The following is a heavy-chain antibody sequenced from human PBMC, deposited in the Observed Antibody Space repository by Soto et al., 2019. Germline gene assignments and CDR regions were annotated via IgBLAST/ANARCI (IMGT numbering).Heavy chain of an antibody. CDR3: ARDCSSTSCYAEDYYYYGMDV. D-gene: IGHD2-2*01. Sequence: QVQLQESGPGLVKPSGTLSLTCAVSGGSISSSNWWSWVRQPPGKGLEWIGEIYHSGSTNYNPSLNGRVTISVDKSKHQFSLKLSSVTAADTAVYYCARDCSSTSCYAEDYYYYGMDVWGQGTTVTVSS. V-gene: IGHV4-4*02. CDR2: IYHSGST. CDR1: GGSISSSNW. J-gene: IGHJ6*02.